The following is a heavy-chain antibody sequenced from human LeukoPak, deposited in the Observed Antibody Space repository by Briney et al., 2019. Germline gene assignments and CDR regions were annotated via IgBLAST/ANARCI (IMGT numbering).Heavy chain of an antibody. CDR2: ISYDGSNK. CDR3: ARPRPGYYFDY. V-gene: IGHV3-30-3*01. Sequence: GGSLRLSCAASGFTFSSYAMHWVRQAPGKGLEWVAVISYDGSNKYYADSVKGRFTISRDNSKNTLYLQMNSLRAEDTAVYYCARPRPGYYFDYWGQGTLVTVSS. CDR1: GFTFSSYA. J-gene: IGHJ4*02.